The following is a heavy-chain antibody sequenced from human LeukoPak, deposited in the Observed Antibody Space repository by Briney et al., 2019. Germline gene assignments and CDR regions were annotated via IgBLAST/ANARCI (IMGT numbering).Heavy chain of an antibody. CDR3: ERDKIVGATLLDY. CDR1: GGSISSYY. CDR2: ISSSSSTI. D-gene: IGHD1-26*01. J-gene: IGHJ4*02. V-gene: IGHV3-48*01. Sequence: ETLSLSCTVSGGSISSYYWSWIRQAPGKGLEWVSYISSSSSTIYYADSVKGRFTISRDNAKNLLYLQMDGLRAEDAALYYCERDKIVGATLLDYWGQGTQVTVSS.